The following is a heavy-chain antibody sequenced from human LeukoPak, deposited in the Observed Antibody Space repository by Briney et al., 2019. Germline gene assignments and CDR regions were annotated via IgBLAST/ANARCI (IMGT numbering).Heavy chain of an antibody. V-gene: IGHV3-7*02. D-gene: IGHD6-13*01. Sequence: GGSLRLSCAASGFTLSSYSMSWVRQAPGKGLEWVANIKKDGVEKNYVNSVKGRFTVSRDNGKNSLYLQMNSLRDEDTAVYYCARGYSSSLDYWGQGTLVTVSS. CDR3: ARGYSSSLDY. CDR2: IKKDGVEK. J-gene: IGHJ4*02. CDR1: GFTLSSYS.